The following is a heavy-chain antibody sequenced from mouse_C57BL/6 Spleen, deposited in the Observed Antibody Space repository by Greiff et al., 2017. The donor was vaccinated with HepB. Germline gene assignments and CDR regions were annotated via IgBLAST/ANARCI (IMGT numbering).Heavy chain of an antibody. V-gene: IGHV1-82*01. CDR2: IYPGDGDT. CDR3: ARRDYDGSWYFDV. J-gene: IGHJ1*03. CDR1: GYAFSSSW. Sequence: QVQLQQSGPELVKPGASVKISCKASGYAFSSSWMNWVKQRPGKGLEWIGRIYPGDGDTNYNGKFKGKATLTADKSSSTAYMQLSSLTSEDSAVYFCARRDYDGSWYFDVWGTGTTVTVSS. D-gene: IGHD1-2*01.